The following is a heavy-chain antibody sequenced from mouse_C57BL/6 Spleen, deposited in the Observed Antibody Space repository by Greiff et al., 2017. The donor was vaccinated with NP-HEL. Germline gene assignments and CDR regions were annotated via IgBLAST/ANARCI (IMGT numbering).Heavy chain of an antibody. CDR3: ARGNYVLYYFDY. V-gene: IGHV5-4*03. Sequence: EVKVVESGGGLVKPGGSLKLSCAASGFTFSSYAMSWVRQTPDKRLEWVATISDGGSYTYYPDNVKGRFTISRDNDKNYLYLHMSHLQSDDTAMYYCARGNYVLYYFDYWGQGTTLTDSS. J-gene: IGHJ2*01. CDR2: ISDGGSYT. D-gene: IGHD2-1*01. CDR1: GFTFSSYA.